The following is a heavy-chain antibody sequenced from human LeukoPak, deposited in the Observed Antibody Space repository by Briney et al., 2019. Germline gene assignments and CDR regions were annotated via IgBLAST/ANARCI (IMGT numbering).Heavy chain of an antibody. CDR2: ITWNSYSM. J-gene: IGHJ4*02. CDR1: GFTFDDYA. D-gene: IGHD1-26*01. Sequence: GGSLRLSCAASGFTFDDYAMHWVRQAPGKGLAWVSGITWNSYSMGYADSVKGRFTITRDNAKNSLFLQMNSLRADDVALYYCAKSVGATTGGFDYWGQGTLVTVSS. V-gene: IGHV3-9*03. CDR3: AKSVGATTGGFDY.